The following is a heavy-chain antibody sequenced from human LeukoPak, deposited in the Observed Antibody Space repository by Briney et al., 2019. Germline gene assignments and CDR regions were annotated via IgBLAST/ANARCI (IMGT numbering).Heavy chain of an antibody. Sequence: SETRSLTCTVSGASVSSGSYYWSWLRQPPGKGLEWIVYLYYSGSTNYDPSLKSRVTISLDASKNQFSLRLSSVTAADTAVYYCARVLYDSFDPWGQGTLVTVSS. CDR2: LYYSGST. CDR1: GASVSSGSYY. D-gene: IGHD2-8*01. CDR3: ARVLYDSFDP. J-gene: IGHJ5*02. V-gene: IGHV4-61*01.